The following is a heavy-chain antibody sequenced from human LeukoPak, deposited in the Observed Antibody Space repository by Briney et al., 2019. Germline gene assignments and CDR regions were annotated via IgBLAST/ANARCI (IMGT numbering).Heavy chain of an antibody. V-gene: IGHV3-30-3*01. CDR2: ISYDGSNK. Sequence: GGSLRLSCAASGFTLSTYSMHWVRQAPGKGLEWVAVISYDGSNKYYADSVEGRFTISRDNSKNTLYLQMNSLRAEDTAVYYCARDGIPAAGPYYFDYWGQGTLVTVSS. CDR3: ARDGIPAAGPYYFDY. CDR1: GFTLSTYS. J-gene: IGHJ4*02. D-gene: IGHD2-2*01.